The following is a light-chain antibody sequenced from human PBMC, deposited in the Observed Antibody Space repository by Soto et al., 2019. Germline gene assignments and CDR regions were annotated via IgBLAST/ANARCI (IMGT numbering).Light chain of an antibody. Sequence: QPVLTQSPSASASLGASVKLTCTLSSGHSSYAIAWHQQRPEKGPRYLMKLNSDGSHSKGDGIPDRFSGSSSGAERYLTISSLQSEDVADYYCQTWVTGIQVFGGGTKLTVL. J-gene: IGLJ2*01. CDR3: QTWVTGIQV. CDR1: SGHSSYA. CDR2: LNSDGSH. V-gene: IGLV4-69*01.